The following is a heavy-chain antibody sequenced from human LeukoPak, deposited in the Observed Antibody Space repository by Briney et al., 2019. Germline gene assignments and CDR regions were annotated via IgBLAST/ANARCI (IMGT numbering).Heavy chain of an antibody. V-gene: IGHV4-34*01. Sequence: PSETLSLTCAVYGGSFSGYYWSWIRQPPGKGLEWIGEINHSGSTNYNPSLKSRVTISVDTSKNQFSLKLSSVTAADTAVYYCARGLHDRKRYFDLWGRGTLVTVSS. CDR1: GGSFSGYY. D-gene: IGHD3-22*01. CDR2: INHSGST. CDR3: ARGLHDRKRYFDL. J-gene: IGHJ2*01.